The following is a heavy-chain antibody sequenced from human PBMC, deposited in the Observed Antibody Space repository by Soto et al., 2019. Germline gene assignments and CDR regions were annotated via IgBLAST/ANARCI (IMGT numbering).Heavy chain of an antibody. J-gene: IGHJ4*02. D-gene: IGHD6-6*01. CDR3: ARGPRGSSSDYFDY. CDR1: GFTFSTFG. CDR2: IWYDGSSK. Sequence: GGSLRLSCVASGFTFSTFGMHWVRQAPDKGLEWVAMIWYDGSSKYYADSVKGRFTVSRDNSKNTLYLEMNSLRVEDTAVYSCARGPRGSSSDYFDYWGQGTLVTVSS. V-gene: IGHV3-33*01.